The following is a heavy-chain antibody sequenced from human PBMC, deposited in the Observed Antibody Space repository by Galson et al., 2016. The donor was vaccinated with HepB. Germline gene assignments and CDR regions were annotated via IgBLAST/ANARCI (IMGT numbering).Heavy chain of an antibody. Sequence: SLRLSCAASGFTFLPAWLSWVRQAPGKGLEWVGRVKSRLDGGTTDYAAPVKDRFTLSRDDSKNTLYLQMNRLRIEDTAVYYCSPRPPGPQPYYWDYGGQGTRVT. CDR2: VKSRLDGGTT. J-gene: IGHJ4*02. D-gene: IGHD6-13*01. CDR3: SPRPPGPQPYYWDY. CDR1: GFTFLPAW. V-gene: IGHV3-15*01.